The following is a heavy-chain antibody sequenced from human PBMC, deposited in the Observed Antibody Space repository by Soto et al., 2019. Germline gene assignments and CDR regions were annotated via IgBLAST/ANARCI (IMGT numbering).Heavy chain of an antibody. CDR3: AKDYTVAADPSSVILFDY. J-gene: IGHJ4*02. V-gene: IGHV3-23*01. CDR1: GFTFNHYA. D-gene: IGHD2-15*01. CDR2: IIANGGT. Sequence: PGGSLRLSCSASGFTFNHYAMSWFRQAPGKGLEWVSIIIANGGTFYADSVKGRFTISRDNSKNTVYLQMSSLRVEDTAIYYCAKDYTVAADPSSVILFDYWGQGALVTVSS.